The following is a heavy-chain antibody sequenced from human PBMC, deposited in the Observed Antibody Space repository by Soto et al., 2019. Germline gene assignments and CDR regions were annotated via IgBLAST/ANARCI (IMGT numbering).Heavy chain of an antibody. CDR3: ARGLGYFDL. Sequence: SETLSLTCAVYGGSFSCYYWSWIRQPPGKGLEWIGEINHSGSTNYNPSLKSRVTISVDTSKNQFSLKLSSVTAADTAVYYCARGLGYFDLWGRGTLVTVSS. CDR1: GGSFSCYY. V-gene: IGHV4-34*01. CDR2: INHSGST. J-gene: IGHJ2*01.